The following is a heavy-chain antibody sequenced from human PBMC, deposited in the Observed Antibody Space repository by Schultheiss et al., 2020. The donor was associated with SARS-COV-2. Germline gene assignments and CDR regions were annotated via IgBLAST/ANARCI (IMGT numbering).Heavy chain of an antibody. V-gene: IGHV3-21*01. Sequence: GGSLRLSCAASGFTFSNAWMSWVRQAPGKGLEWVSSISSSSSYIYYADSVKGRFTISRDNAKNSLYLQMNSLRAEDTAVYYCARDTLYSSSSYDYWGQGTLVTVSS. J-gene: IGHJ4*02. CDR1: GFTFSNAW. D-gene: IGHD6-6*01. CDR3: ARDTLYSSSSYDY. CDR2: ISSSSSYI.